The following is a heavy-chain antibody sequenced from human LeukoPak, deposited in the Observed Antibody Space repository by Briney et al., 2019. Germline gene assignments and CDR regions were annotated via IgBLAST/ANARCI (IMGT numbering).Heavy chain of an antibody. Sequence: SETLSLTCTVSGGSISSNSYFWGWIRQPPGKGLEWIGIIHYSGSIYYSPSLKSRLSISIDTSMNQFSLKLSSVTAADTAVYYCASQKTLVRGAIRLFDASDIWGQGTVVTVSS. CDR1: GGSISSNSYF. V-gene: IGHV4-39*01. D-gene: IGHD3-10*01. J-gene: IGHJ3*02. CDR2: IHYSGSI. CDR3: ASQKTLVRGAIRLFDASDI.